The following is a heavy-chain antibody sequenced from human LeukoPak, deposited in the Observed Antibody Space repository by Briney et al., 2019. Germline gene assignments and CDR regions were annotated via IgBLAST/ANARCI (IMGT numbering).Heavy chain of an antibody. Sequence: SVKVSCKASGFTFTSSAVQWVRQARGQRLEWIGWIVVGSGNTNYAQKFQERVTITRDMSTSTAYMELSSLRSEDTAVYYRAAEGYDFWSGYYNAPPGYWGQGTLVTVSS. D-gene: IGHD3-3*01. CDR3: AAEGYDFWSGYYNAPPGY. V-gene: IGHV1-58*01. J-gene: IGHJ4*02. CDR2: IVVGSGNT. CDR1: GFTFTSSA.